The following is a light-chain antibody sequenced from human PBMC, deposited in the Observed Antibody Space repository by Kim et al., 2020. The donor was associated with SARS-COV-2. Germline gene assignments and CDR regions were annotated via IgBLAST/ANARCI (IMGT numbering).Light chain of an antibody. Sequence: SPGQTANIPCSGDKLEDRYTSWYQQKPGQSPLLVIYQDTKRPSGIPERFSGSTSGNTATLTITGAQAMDEADYYCQAWDSSTLYVFGAGTKVTVL. CDR3: QAWDSSTLYV. CDR2: QDT. V-gene: IGLV3-1*01. CDR1: KLEDRY. J-gene: IGLJ1*01.